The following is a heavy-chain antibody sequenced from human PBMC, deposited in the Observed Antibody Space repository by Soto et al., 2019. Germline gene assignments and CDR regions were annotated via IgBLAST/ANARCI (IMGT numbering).Heavy chain of an antibody. D-gene: IGHD2-15*01. J-gene: IGHJ6*02. CDR2: IIPIFGTA. Sequence: ASVKVSCKASGGTFSSYAISWVRQAPGQGLEWMGGIIPIFGTANYAQKFQGRVTITADESTSTAYMELSSLRSEDTAVYYCANWGCSGGSCDSPYYYYGMDVWGQGTTVTVSS. CDR1: GGTFSSYA. V-gene: IGHV1-69*13. CDR3: ANWGCSGGSCDSPYYYYGMDV.